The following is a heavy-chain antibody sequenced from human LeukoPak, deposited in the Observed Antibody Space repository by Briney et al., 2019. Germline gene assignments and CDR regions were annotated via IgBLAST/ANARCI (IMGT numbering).Heavy chain of an antibody. V-gene: IGHV1-2*02. J-gene: IGHJ4*02. D-gene: IGHD2-2*01. CDR2: INPNSGGT. Sequence: GASVKVSCKASGYTFTSYAIHWVRQAPGQGLEWMGWINPNSGGTNYAQKFQGRVTMTRDTSISTAYMELSRLRSDDTAVYYCARLLRSGYCSSTSCRGGYDYWGQGTLVTVSS. CDR1: GYTFTSYA. CDR3: ARLLRSGYCSSTSCRGGYDY.